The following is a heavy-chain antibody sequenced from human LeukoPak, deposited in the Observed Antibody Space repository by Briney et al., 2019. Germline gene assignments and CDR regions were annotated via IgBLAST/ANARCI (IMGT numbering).Heavy chain of an antibody. CDR1: GFTFSSYS. CDR2: ISSSSSTI. D-gene: IGHD4-23*01. V-gene: IGHV3-48*01. J-gene: IGHJ4*02. Sequence: GGSLRLSCAASGFTFSSYSMNWVRQAPGKGLEWVSYISSSSSTIYYADSVKGRFTISRDNAKNSLYLQMNSLRAEDTAVYYCARIASTVVTADHFDYWGQGTLVTVSS. CDR3: ARIASTVVTADHFDY.